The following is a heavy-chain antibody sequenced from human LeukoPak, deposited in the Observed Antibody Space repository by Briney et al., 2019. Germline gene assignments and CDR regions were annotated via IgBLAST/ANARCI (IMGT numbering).Heavy chain of an antibody. Sequence: QPGGSLRLSCAASGFTFSSYDMSWVRQAPGKGLEWVSTISGSGDSTYYADSVKGRFTISRDNSKNTLYLQMNSLRAEDTAVYYCARGTPSSSGWLYYGMDVWGQGTTVTVSS. CDR3: ARGTPSSSGWLYYGMDV. J-gene: IGHJ6*02. D-gene: IGHD6-19*01. V-gene: IGHV3-23*01. CDR1: GFTFSSYD. CDR2: ISGSGDST.